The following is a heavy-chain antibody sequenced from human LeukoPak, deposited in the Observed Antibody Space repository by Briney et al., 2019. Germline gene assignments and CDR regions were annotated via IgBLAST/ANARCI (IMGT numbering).Heavy chain of an antibody. D-gene: IGHD3-22*01. CDR1: GGSFSGYY. Sequence: PSETLSLTCAVYGGSFSGYYWSWIRQPPGKGLEWIGEINHSGSTNYNPSLKSRVTISVDTSKNQFSLKLSSVTAADTAVYYCARSGPDSSGYSPDYWGQGTLVTVSS. CDR3: ARSGPDSSGYSPDY. J-gene: IGHJ4*02. V-gene: IGHV4-34*01. CDR2: INHSGST.